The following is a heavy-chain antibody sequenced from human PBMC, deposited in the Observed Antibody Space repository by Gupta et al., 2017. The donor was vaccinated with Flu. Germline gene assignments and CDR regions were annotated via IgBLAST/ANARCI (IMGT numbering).Heavy chain of an antibody. D-gene: IGHD2-15*01. CDR1: YA. V-gene: IGHV3-23*01. J-gene: IGHJ4*02. Sequence: YAMTWVRQAPGKGLEWVSSISASGDRTFYADSVKARLTIFRDDSKNTLFLQMDGLTADDTAVYYCARALDRVAGRGNIGYWGRGTQVTVSS. CDR3: ARALDRVAGRGNIGY. CDR2: ISASGDRT.